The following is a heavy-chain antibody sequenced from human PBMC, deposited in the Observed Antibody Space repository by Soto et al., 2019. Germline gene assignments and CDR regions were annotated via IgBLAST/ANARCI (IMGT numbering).Heavy chain of an antibody. CDR3: ARGVYGSGNYYTGPSAFDI. V-gene: IGHV1-69*06. J-gene: IGHJ3*02. CDR1: GRTLSDHG. Sequence: QVQLEQSGAEVKKPGSSVKISCKASGRTLSDHGVSWLRQAPGQGLEWVGGTISVFNTAKYAPKFQGRVTIAADKSTNIAYMELGSLRSDDTAFYYCARGVYGSGNYYTGPSAFDIWGQGTVVIVSS. CDR2: TISVFNTA. D-gene: IGHD3-10*01.